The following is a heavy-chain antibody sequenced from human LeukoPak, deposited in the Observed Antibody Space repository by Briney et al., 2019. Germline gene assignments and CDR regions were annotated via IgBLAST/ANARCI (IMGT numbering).Heavy chain of an antibody. CDR3: ARTKDTATPGTRKIYYYMDV. Sequence: GESLKISCKGSGYSFTNYWIGWVRQMPGKGLEWMGIIYPGDSDTRYSPSFQGQVTISADKSISTAYLQWSSLKASDTAMYYCARTKDTATPGTRKIYYYMDVWGKGTTVTVSS. J-gene: IGHJ6*03. D-gene: IGHD5-18*01. V-gene: IGHV5-51*01. CDR2: IYPGDSDT. CDR1: GYSFTNYW.